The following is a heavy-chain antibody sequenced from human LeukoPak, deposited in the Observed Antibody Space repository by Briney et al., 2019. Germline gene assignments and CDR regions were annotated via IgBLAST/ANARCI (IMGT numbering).Heavy chain of an antibody. J-gene: IGHJ5*02. CDR1: GGSISSGSYY. V-gene: IGHV4-61*02. Sequence: SETLSLTCTVSGGSISSGSYYWSWIRQPAGKGLEWIGRIYTSGSTNYNPSLKSRVTISVDTSKNQFSLKLSSVTAADTAVYYCARDVPSRGICSGGSCYGYGPNWCDPWGQGTLVTVSS. CDR3: ARDVPSRGICSGGSCYGYGPNWCDP. D-gene: IGHD2-15*01. CDR2: IYTSGST.